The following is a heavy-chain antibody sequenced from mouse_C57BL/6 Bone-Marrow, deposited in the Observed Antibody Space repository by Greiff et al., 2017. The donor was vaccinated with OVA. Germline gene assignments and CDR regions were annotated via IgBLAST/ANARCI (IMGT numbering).Heavy chain of an antibody. D-gene: IGHD2-3*01. V-gene: IGHV1-50*01. CDR1: GYTFTSYW. Sequence: QVQLKQPGAELVKPGASVKLSCKASGYTFTSYWMQWVKQRPGQGLEWIGEIDPSDSYTNYNQKFKGKATLTVDTSSSTAYMQLSSLTSEDSAVYYCAARGYDGYFHCDYWGQGTTLTVSS. CDR3: AARGYDGYFHCDY. CDR2: IDPSDSYT. J-gene: IGHJ2*01.